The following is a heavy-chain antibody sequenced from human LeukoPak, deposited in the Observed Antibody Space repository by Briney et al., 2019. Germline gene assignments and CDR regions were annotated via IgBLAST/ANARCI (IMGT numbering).Heavy chain of an antibody. V-gene: IGHV4-30-4*08. Sequence: KPSETLSLPCTVSGGSISSGDYYWSWVPQPPGKGLGWIGYIYYSGSTYYKPSLKSRVTISVDTSKNQFSLKLSSVTAAATALSYCAREKIVVVPTASYYMDVWGKGTTVTASS. D-gene: IGHD2-2*01. CDR2: IYYSGST. J-gene: IGHJ6*03. CDR3: AREKIVVVPTASYYMDV. CDR1: GGSISSGDYY.